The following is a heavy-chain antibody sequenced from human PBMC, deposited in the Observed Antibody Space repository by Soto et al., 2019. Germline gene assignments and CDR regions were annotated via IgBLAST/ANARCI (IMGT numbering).Heavy chain of an antibody. D-gene: IGHD3-10*01. CDR2: IYYSGST. J-gene: IGHJ4*02. CDR3: ARGPKYYYGSGSFITPFDY. Sequence: SETLSLTCTFSGGSISSYYWSWIRQPPGKGLEWIGYIYYSGSTNYNPSLKSRVTISVDTSKSQFSLRLSSVTAADTAVYYCARGPKYYYGSGSFITPFDYWGQGTLVTVSS. CDR1: GGSISSYY. V-gene: IGHV4-59*01.